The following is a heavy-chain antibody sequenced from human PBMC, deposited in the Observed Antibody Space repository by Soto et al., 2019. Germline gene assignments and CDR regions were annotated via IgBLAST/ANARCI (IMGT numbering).Heavy chain of an antibody. CDR1: GGPISSSNW. Sequence: SETLSLTCAVSGGPISSSNWWSWVRQPPGKGLEWIGEIYHSGSTNYNPSLMSRVTISVDRPRNQFSLKLTSVTAADTAVYYCAKDQWFGKFVNYYYGMDVWGQGTTVTVSS. CDR3: AKDQWFGKFVNYYYGMDV. D-gene: IGHD3-10*01. V-gene: IGHV4-4*02. CDR2: IYHSGST. J-gene: IGHJ6*02.